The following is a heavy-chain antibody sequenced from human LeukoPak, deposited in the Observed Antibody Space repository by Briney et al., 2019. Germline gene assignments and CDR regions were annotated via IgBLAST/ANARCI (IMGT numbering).Heavy chain of an antibody. CDR3: VKDPGDYYGYMDV. Sequence: GGSLRLSCAASGFTFSSYGMNWVRQAPGKGLEWVAVISYDGSKKYYVDSVKGRFTISRDNSKNTLYLQMNSLRAEDTAVYYCVKDPGDYYGYMDVWGKGTTVTVSS. D-gene: IGHD3-10*01. CDR2: ISYDGSKK. CDR1: GFTFSSYG. J-gene: IGHJ6*03. V-gene: IGHV3-30*18.